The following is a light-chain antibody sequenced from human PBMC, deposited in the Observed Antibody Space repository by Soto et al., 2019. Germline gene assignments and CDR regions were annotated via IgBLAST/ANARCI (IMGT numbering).Light chain of an antibody. CDR2: RNN. J-gene: IGLJ2*01. V-gene: IGLV1-47*01. CDR3: AAWDDSLSGVV. Sequence: VLTQPPSASGTPGQRVTISCSGSSSNIGSNYVFWYQHLPGTAPKLLIYRNNQRPSGVPDRFSGSKSGTSASLAISGLRSEDETDYYCAAWDDSLSGVVFGGGTQLTVL. CDR1: SSNIGSNY.